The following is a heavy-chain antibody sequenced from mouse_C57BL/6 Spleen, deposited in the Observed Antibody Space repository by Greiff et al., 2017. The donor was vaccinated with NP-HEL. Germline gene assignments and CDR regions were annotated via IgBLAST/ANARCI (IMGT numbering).Heavy chain of an antibody. CDR2: ISSGSSTI. V-gene: IGHV5-17*01. D-gene: IGHD2-3*01. J-gene: IGHJ4*01. CDR3: AKDGYYGAMDY. CDR1: GFTFSDYG. Sequence: EVKLMESGGGLVKPGGSLKLSCAASGFTFSDYGMHWVRQAPEKGLEWVAYISSGSSTIYYADTVKGRFTISRDNAKNTLFLQMTSLRSEDTAMYYCAKDGYYGAMDYWGQGTSVTVSS.